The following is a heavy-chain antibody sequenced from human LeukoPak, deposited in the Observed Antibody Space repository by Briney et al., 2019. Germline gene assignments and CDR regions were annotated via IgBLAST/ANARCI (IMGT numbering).Heavy chain of an antibody. D-gene: IGHD6-6*01. V-gene: IGHV4-34*01. CDR1: GGSFSGYY. CDR2: INHSGST. Sequence: SETLSLTCAVYGGSFSGYYWSWIRQPPGKGLEWIGEINHSGSTNYNPSLKSRVTISVDTSKNQFSLKLSSVTAADTVVYYCARGHTARRSSFRGGGRSGKVDYWGQGTLVTVSS. CDR3: ARGHTARRSSFRGGGRSGKVDY. J-gene: IGHJ4*02.